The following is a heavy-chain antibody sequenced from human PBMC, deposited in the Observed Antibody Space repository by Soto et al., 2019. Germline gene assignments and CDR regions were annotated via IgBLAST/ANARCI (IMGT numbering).Heavy chain of an antibody. D-gene: IGHD3-3*01. CDR3: AKKVDYDFPNWFDP. CDR1: GFTFSSYA. CDR2: ISGSGGST. Sequence: GGSLTLSCAASGFTFSSYAMSWVRQAPGKGLEWVSAISGSGGSTYYADSVKGRFTISRDNSKNTLYLQMNSLRAEDAAVYYCAKKVDYDFPNWFDPWGQGTLVTVSS. V-gene: IGHV3-23*01. J-gene: IGHJ5*02.